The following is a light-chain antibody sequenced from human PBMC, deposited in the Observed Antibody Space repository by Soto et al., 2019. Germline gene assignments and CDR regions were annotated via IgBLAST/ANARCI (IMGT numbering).Light chain of an antibody. Sequence: DIQMTQSPSSLSASVGDKVIITCRASQRISNFLNWYQQKPGKAPEVLIYAASSLQSGVPSRFSGSGSGTDFTLTISNLQPEDFATYYCQQTYSTPRSTFGQGTKLEMK. CDR1: QRISNF. CDR3: QQTYSTPRST. J-gene: IGKJ2*02. CDR2: AAS. V-gene: IGKV1-39*01.